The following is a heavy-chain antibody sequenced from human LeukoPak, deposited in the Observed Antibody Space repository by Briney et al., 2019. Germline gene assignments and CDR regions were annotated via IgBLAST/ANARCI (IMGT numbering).Heavy chain of an antibody. CDR3: ATVFGSGSHLDWYFDL. D-gene: IGHD1-26*01. CDR1: GYSFTRYW. V-gene: IGHV5-51*01. Sequence: GEPLRISCKGSGYSFTRYWIAWVRQMPRKGLEWMGIIYPVDSDTRYSPSFQSQITLSPDKYISTTYLQWSSLKASDTAMYDCATVFGSGSHLDWYFDLWGRGTLVTVSS. CDR2: IYPVDSDT. J-gene: IGHJ2*01.